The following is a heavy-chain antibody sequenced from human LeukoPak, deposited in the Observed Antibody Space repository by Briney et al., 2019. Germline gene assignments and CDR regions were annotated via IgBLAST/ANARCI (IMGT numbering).Heavy chain of an antibody. CDR1: GYTFTSYA. Sequence: ASVKVSCKASGYTFTSYAMHWVRQAPGQRLEWMGWINAGNGNTKYSQKFQGRVTITRDTSASTAYMELSSLGSEDTAVYYCARNDRMDGWFDPWGQGTLVTVSS. J-gene: IGHJ5*02. V-gene: IGHV1-3*01. CDR2: INAGNGNT. CDR3: ARNDRMDGWFDP. D-gene: IGHD1-1*01.